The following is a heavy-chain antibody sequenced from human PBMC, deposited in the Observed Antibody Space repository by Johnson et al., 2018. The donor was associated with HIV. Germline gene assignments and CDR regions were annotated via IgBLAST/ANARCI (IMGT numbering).Heavy chain of an antibody. CDR3: AKYYYDSSGRYMTYAFDM. D-gene: IGHD3-22*01. CDR1: GFTFSSYG. Sequence: QVQLVESGGGVVQPGGSLRLSCAASGFTFSSYGMHWVRQAPGKGLEWVAFIRYDGSNKYYADSVKGRFTISRDNPKNTLYLQMNSLRAEDTAVYYCAKYYYDSSGRYMTYAFDMWGQGTMVTVSS. J-gene: IGHJ3*02. V-gene: IGHV3-30*02. CDR2: IRYDGSNK.